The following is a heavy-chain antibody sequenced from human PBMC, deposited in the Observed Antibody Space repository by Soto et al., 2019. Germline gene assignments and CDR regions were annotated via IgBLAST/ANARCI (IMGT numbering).Heavy chain of an antibody. CDR1: VFPFGANA. V-gene: IGHV3-23*01. J-gene: IGHJ4*02. CDR2: LSNTGRRT. Sequence: GGSLRLSCVVSVFPFGANAMSWVRQAPGKGLEWVSGLSNTGRRTSYADSVKGRFNISRDNSENTVYLQMNSLRVEDTAVYYCATEMGSTQGPFDNWGQGTLVTVSS. CDR3: ATEMGSTQGPFDN. D-gene: IGHD1-26*01.